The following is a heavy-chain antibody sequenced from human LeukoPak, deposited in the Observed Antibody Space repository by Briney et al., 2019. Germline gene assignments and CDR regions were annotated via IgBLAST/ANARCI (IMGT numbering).Heavy chain of an antibody. CDR3: ARDGIVGATTPDY. CDR2: INPNSGGT. CDR1: GYTFTGYY. D-gene: IGHD1-26*01. Sequence: ASAKVSCKASGYTFTGYYMHWVRQAPGQGLEWMGWINPNSGGTNYAQKFQGRVTMTRDTSISTAYMELSRLRSDDTAVYYCARDGIVGATTPDYWGQGTLVTVSS. J-gene: IGHJ4*02. V-gene: IGHV1-2*02.